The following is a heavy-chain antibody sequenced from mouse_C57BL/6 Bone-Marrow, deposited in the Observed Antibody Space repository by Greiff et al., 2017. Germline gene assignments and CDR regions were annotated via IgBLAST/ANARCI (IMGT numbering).Heavy chain of an antibody. Sequence: QVQLQQSGAELVKPGASVKMSCKASGYTFTSYWITWVKQRPGQGLEWIEDIYPGSGSTNYNEKFKSKATLTVDTSSSTAYMQLSSLTSEDSAVYYCAREDGSSLDYWGQGTTLTVSS. D-gene: IGHD1-1*01. V-gene: IGHV1-55*01. CDR2: IYPGSGST. J-gene: IGHJ2*01. CDR1: GYTFTSYW. CDR3: AREDGSSLDY.